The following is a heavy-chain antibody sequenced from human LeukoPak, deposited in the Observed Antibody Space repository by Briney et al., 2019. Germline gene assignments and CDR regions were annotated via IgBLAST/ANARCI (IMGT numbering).Heavy chain of an antibody. V-gene: IGHV3-30*18. Sequence: PGGSLRLSCAASGFTVSSNYMSWVRQAPGKGLEWVAVISYDGSNKYYADSVKGRFTISRDNSKNTLYLQMNRLRAEDTAVYYCAKGPPDTVQYFQHWGQGTLVTVSS. CDR3: AKGPPDTVQYFQH. J-gene: IGHJ1*01. D-gene: IGHD5-18*01. CDR2: ISYDGSNK. CDR1: GFTVSSNY.